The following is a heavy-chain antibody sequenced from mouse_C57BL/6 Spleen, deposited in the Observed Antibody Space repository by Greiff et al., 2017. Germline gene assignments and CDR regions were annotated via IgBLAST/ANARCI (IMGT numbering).Heavy chain of an antibody. Sequence: QVTLKESGPGILQPSQTLSLTCSFSGFSLSTFGMGVGWIRQPSGKGLEWLAHIWWDDDKYYNPALKSRLTISKDTSKNQVFLKIANVDTADTATYYCARIVPYDYDGDYYAMDYWGQGTSVTVSS. CDR1: GFSLSTFGMG. D-gene: IGHD2-4*01. J-gene: IGHJ4*01. V-gene: IGHV8-8*01. CDR3: ARIVPYDYDGDYYAMDY. CDR2: IWWDDDK.